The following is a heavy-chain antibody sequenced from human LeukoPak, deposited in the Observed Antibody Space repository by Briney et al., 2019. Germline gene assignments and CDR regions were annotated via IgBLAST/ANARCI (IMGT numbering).Heavy chain of an antibody. Sequence: NSGPTLVNPTQTLTLTCTFSGFSLSISGVVVGWIRQPPGKALQWLALIYWDDDKRYSPSLKSRLTITKDTSKNQVVLTMTNMDPVDTATYYCAHRHLYDSSGSYLGYWGQGTLVTVSS. CDR3: AHRHLYDSSGSYLGY. CDR2: IYWDDDK. D-gene: IGHD3-22*01. CDR1: GFSLSISGVV. V-gene: IGHV2-5*02. J-gene: IGHJ4*02.